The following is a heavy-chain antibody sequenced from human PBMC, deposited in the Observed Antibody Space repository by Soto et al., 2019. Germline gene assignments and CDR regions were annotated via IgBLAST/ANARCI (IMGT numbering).Heavy chain of an antibody. CDR2: IIPIYGIA. CDR3: ARDSGGTTVAFGMDV. D-gene: IGHD4-17*01. V-gene: IGHV1-69*01. Sequence: QVQLVQSGAEVKKPGSSVKVSCKASGGTFSSYAISWVRQAPGQGLEWMGGIIPIYGIANYAQKFQGRVTITADESTSTAYMVLSSLRAEDTAVYYCARDSGGTTVAFGMDVWGQGTTVTVSS. CDR1: GGTFSSYA. J-gene: IGHJ6*02.